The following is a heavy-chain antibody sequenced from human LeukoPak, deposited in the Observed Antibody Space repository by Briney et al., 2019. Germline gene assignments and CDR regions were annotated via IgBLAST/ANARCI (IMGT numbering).Heavy chain of an antibody. CDR2: INHRGST. CDR1: GGSFSGYH. CDR3: ARGRGAARFVTIEFDY. Sequence: SETLSLTCAVYGGSFSGYHWSWIRQPPGKGLEWIGEINHRGSTNCNPSLKSRVTMSVDTSKNQFSLKLSSVTAADTAVYYCARGRGAARFVTIEFDYWGQGALVTVSS. J-gene: IGHJ4*02. D-gene: IGHD6-6*01. V-gene: IGHV4-34*01.